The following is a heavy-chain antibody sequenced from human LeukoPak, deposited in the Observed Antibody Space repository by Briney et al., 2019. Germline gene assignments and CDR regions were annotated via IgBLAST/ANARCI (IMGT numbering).Heavy chain of an antibody. CDR3: ARDVHLSRGWKPPDY. Sequence: ASVKVSRKASGYTFTRYDNTWVPQPPGQGCEGLGWIHANNGNTNYAQKLQGRVTMTTDTSTSTAYMELRSLRSDDTAVYYCARDVHLSRGWKPPDYWGQGTLVTVSS. CDR2: IHANNGNT. D-gene: IGHD6-19*01. V-gene: IGHV1-18*01. J-gene: IGHJ4*02. CDR1: GYTFTRYD.